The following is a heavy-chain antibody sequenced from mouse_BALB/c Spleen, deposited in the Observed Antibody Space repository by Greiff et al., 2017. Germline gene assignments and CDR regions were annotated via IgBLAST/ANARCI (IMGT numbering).Heavy chain of an antibody. V-gene: IGHV5-4*02. CDR3: ARDSDGAWFAY. J-gene: IGHJ3*01. Sequence: EVQLMESGGGLVKPGGSLKLSCAASGFTFSDYYMYWVRQTPEKRLEWVATISDGGSYTYYPDSVKGRFTISRDNAKNNLYLQMSSLKSEDTAMYYCARDSDGAWFAYWGQGTLVTVSA. CDR1: GFTFSDYY. CDR2: ISDGGSYT.